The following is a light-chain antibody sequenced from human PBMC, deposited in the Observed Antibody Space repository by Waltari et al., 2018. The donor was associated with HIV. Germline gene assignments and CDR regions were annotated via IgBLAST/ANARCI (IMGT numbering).Light chain of an antibody. V-gene: IGKV4-1*01. J-gene: IGKJ4*01. CDR3: QQYYSTPLT. Sequence: NCKSSQSVLYSSNNKNYLAWYQQKPGQPPELLIYWASTRESGVPDRFSGSGSATDFTLTISSLQAEDVAVYYCQQYYSTPLTFGGGTQVEIK. CDR2: WAS. CDR1: QSVLYSSNNKNY.